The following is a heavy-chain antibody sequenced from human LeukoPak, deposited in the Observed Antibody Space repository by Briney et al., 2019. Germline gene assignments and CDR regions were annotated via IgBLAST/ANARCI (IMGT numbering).Heavy chain of an antibody. J-gene: IGHJ4*02. D-gene: IGHD6-13*01. V-gene: IGHV3-48*04. CDR2: ISSSSSTI. CDR1: GFTFSNYW. CDR3: ARKGQVSSSWYGGWNY. Sequence: GGSLRLSCAASGFTFSNYWMSWVRQAPGKGLEWVSYISSSSSTIYYADSVKGRFTISRDNAKNSLYLQMNSLRAEDTAVYYCARKGQVSSSWYGGWNYWGQGTLVTVSS.